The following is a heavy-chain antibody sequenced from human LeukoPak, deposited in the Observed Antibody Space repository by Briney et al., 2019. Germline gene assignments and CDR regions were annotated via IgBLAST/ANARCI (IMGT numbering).Heavy chain of an antibody. CDR2: VSFDGRNK. D-gene: IGHD1-26*01. Sequence: GGSLRLSCVASGFMVSSNYMSWVRQAPGKGLEWVSFVSFDGRNKNYADSVRGRFTISRDNSKNTLYLQMNSVTYEDTAVYFCVRIVGHTTTDFWGQGTIVTVSS. CDR3: VRIVGHTTTDF. CDR1: GFMVSSNY. J-gene: IGHJ4*02. V-gene: IGHV3-30-3*01.